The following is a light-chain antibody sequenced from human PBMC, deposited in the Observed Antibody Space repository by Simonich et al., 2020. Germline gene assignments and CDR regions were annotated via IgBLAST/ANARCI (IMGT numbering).Light chain of an antibody. J-gene: IGKJ2*01. CDR2: WAS. Sequence: DIVMTQSPDSLAVSLGERATINCKSSQSVLYSSNNKNYLAWYQQKPGQPPQLLIYWASTRESGVPDRFRGSGSGTDFTLTISSLQAEDVAVYYCQQYYSTPYTFGQGTKLEIK. CDR1: QSVLYSSNNKNY. CDR3: QQYYSTPYT. V-gene: IGKV4-1*01.